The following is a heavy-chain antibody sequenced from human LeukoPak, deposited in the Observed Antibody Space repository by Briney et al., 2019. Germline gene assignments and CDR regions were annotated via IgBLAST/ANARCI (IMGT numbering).Heavy chain of an antibody. CDR2: ISSSSSTI. CDR1: GFTFSSYS. J-gene: IGHJ4*02. D-gene: IGHD6-13*01. CDR3: AKRATAGGFDS. V-gene: IGHV3-48*01. Sequence: GGSLRLSCAASGFTFSSYSMNWVRQAPGKGLEWVSYISSSSSTIYYADSVKGRFTISRDNAKNSLYLQMNSLRVDDTALYYCAKRATAGGFDSWGQGTLVTVSS.